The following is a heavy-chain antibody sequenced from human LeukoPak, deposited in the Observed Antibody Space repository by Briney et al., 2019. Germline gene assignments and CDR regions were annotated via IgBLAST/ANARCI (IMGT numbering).Heavy chain of an antibody. J-gene: IGHJ4*02. CDR1: GGSTSSSGYY. D-gene: IGHD5-24*01. CDR3: AREGYNRLDY. CDR2: MSYSGST. V-gene: IGHV4-31*02. Sequence: PSETLSLTCTVSGGSTSSSGYYWTWIRQLPGKGLDWIGYMSYSGSTSYNPSLKSRVIISVDTSKNQLSLKLSSVTAADTAVYYCAREGYNRLDYWGQGTLVTVSS.